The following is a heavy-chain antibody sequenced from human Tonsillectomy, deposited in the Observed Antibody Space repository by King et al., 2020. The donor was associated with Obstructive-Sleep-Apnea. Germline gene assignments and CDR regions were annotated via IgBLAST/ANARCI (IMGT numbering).Heavy chain of an antibody. CDR3: ARDMFDILRYFDWLPIDY. V-gene: IGHV3-21*01. D-gene: IGHD3-9*01. J-gene: IGHJ4*02. Sequence: QLVQSGGGLVTPGGSLRLSCAASGFTFSSYNMNWVRQAPGKGLEWVSSITSNSSYIYYADSLKGRFTISRDNAKNSLYLQMNSLRAEDTAVYYCARDMFDILRYFDWLPIDYWGQGTLVTVSS. CDR1: GFTFSSYN. CDR2: ITSNSSYI.